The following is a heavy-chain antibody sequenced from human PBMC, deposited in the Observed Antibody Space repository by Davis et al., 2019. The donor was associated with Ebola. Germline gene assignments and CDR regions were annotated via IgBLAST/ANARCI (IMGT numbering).Heavy chain of an antibody. CDR3: ARGYSNWFDP. D-gene: IGHD1-1*01. CDR2: IYYSGST. V-gene: IGHV4-59*12. J-gene: IGHJ5*02. Sequence: MPSQTLSLTCTLSAGSLSSYYWSWIRQPPGKGLEWIGYIYYSGSTNYNPSLKSRVTISVDTSKNQFSLKLSSVTAADTAVYYCARGYSNWFDPWGQGTLVTVSS. CDR1: AGSLSSYY.